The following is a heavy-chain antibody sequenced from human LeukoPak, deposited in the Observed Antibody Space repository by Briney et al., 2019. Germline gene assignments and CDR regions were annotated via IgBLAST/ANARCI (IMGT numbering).Heavy chain of an antibody. CDR2: IYYSGST. J-gene: IGHJ4*02. CDR3: ASSYRNSGYDYSFDY. V-gene: IGHV4-30-4*01. CDR1: GGSISSGDYY. D-gene: IGHD5-12*01. Sequence: SETLSLTCTVSGGSISSGDYYWSWIRQPPGKGLEWIGYIYYSGSTYYNPSLKSRVTISVDTSKNQFSLKLSSVTAADTAVYYCASSYRNSGYDYSFDYWGQGTLVTDSS.